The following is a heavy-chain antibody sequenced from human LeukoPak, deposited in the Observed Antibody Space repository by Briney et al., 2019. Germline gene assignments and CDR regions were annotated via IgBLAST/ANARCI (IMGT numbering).Heavy chain of an antibody. Sequence: GGSLRLSCAASGFTFSTYAMHWVRQAPGKGLEWVAVISYDGSNKYYADSVKGRFTISRDNSKNTLYLQMDSLRPEDTAVYYCARGGGSYYLDYWGQGTLVTVSS. D-gene: IGHD1-26*01. CDR2: ISYDGSNK. J-gene: IGHJ4*02. CDR3: ARGGGSYYLDY. V-gene: IGHV3-30*04. CDR1: GFTFSTYA.